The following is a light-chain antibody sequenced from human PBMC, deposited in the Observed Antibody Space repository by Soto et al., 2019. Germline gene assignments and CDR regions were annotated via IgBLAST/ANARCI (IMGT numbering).Light chain of an antibody. V-gene: IGKV3-20*01. CDR2: AAS. CDR1: QSLNSNF. J-gene: IGKJ2*01. Sequence: EIVLTQSPGTLSLSPGEIATLSCRASQSLNSNFLAWYQQKPGQAPRLLVYAASSRATGIPDRFSGSASGTVFTLTISRLEPEDFAVYYCQQYDTSPPRYTFGQGTKLEIK. CDR3: QQYDTSPPRYT.